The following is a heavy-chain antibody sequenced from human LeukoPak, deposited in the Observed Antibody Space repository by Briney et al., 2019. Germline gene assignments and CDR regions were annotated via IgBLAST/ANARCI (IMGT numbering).Heavy chain of an antibody. CDR2: MNPNSGNT. CDR1: GHTFTSYD. CDR3: TASSPTDY. Sequence: GTSVTVTYKASGHTFTSYDINWVRQATGQGLEWMGWMNPNSGNTGYAQKFQGRVTMTRNTSISTAYMELSSLRSEDTAVYYCTASSPTDYWGQGTLVTVSS. V-gene: IGHV1-8*01. D-gene: IGHD6-25*01. J-gene: IGHJ4*02.